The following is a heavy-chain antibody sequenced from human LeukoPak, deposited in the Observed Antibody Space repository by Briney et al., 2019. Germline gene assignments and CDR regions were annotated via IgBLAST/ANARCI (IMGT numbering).Heavy chain of an antibody. Sequence: ASVKVSCKASGYTFTSYYMHWVRQAPGQGLEWMGWINTNTGNPTYAQGFTGRFVFSLDTSVSTAYLQISSLKAEDTAVYYCARDVYGTFGELLGWFDPWGQGTLVTVSS. CDR3: ARDVYGTFGELLGWFDP. D-gene: IGHD3-10*01. CDR2: INTNTGNP. CDR1: GYTFTSYY. J-gene: IGHJ5*02. V-gene: IGHV7-4-1*02.